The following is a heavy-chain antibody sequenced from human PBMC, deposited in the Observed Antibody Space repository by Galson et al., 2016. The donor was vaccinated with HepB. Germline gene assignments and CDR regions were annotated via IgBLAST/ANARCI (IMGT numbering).Heavy chain of an antibody. CDR3: ASGQGATIDY. J-gene: IGHJ4*02. V-gene: IGHV1-18*04. D-gene: IGHD5-12*01. CDR2: ISAYYGNT. CDR1: GYTFTNYD. Sequence: SVKVSCKASGYTFTNYDFSWVRQAPGQGLEWMGWISAYYGNTNYAQKLQGRVTMTTDTSTSTAYMDLRSLRSDDTAVYYCASGQGATIDYWGQGTLVSVSS.